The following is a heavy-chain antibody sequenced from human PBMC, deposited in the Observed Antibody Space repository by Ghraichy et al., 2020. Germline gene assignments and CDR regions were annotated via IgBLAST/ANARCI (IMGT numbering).Heavy chain of an antibody. CDR1: GFSFSDYS. J-gene: IGHJ2*01. CDR3: ARLPFRCRAVVGGWYVDL. CDR2: ITGSSITI. Sequence: GGSLRLSCEGSGFSFSDYSMIWVRLTPRKALEWVSYITGSSITIFYTDSVKGRFTISRDNAKNSLYLQMNSLRAEDTAVYYCARLPFRCRAVVGGWYVDLWGSVTLVTV. V-gene: IGHV3-48*01. D-gene: IGHD6-13*01.